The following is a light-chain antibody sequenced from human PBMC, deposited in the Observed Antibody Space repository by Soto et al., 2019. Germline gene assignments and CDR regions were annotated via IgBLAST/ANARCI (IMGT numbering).Light chain of an antibody. CDR1: SSDVGGYNY. J-gene: IGLJ1*01. Sequence: QSALTQPVSVSGSPGQSITISCTGTSSDVGGYNYVSWYQQHPGKAPKLMIFEVSDRPSGVSNRFSGSKSGNTASLTISGLQAEDEADYYCNSYSSSSTPCVFGTGTKVTVL. CDR2: EVS. CDR3: NSYSSSSTPCV. V-gene: IGLV2-14*01.